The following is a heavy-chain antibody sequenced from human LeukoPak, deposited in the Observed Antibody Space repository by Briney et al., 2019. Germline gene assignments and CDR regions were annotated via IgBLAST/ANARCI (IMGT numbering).Heavy chain of an antibody. Sequence: ASVKVSCKASGYTFTSYDINWVRQATGQGLEWMGWMNPNSGNTGYAQKFQGRVTITRNTSISTAYMELSSLRSEDTAVYYCARGGTYCSSTSCPIPEGFDYWGQGTLVTVSS. V-gene: IGHV1-8*03. CDR1: GYTFTSYD. CDR2: MNPNSGNT. CDR3: ARGGTYCSSTSCPIPEGFDY. D-gene: IGHD2-2*01. J-gene: IGHJ4*02.